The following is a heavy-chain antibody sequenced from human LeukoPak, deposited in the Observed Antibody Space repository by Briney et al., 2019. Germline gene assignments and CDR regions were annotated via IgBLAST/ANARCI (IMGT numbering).Heavy chain of an antibody. V-gene: IGHV3-48*01. D-gene: IGHD3-22*01. CDR2: ISSSSSTI. Sequence: ETLSLTCSVSGYSIGSGYDWAWIRQAPGKGLEWVSYISSSSSTIYYADSVKGRFTISRDNAKNSLYLQMNSLRAEDTAVYYCARDTPYYYDSSGYIGYWGQGTLVTVSS. CDR1: GYSIGSGYD. J-gene: IGHJ4*02. CDR3: ARDTPYYYDSSGYIGY.